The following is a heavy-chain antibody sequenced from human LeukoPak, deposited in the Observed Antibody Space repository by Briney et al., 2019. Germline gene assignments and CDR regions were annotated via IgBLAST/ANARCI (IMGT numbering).Heavy chain of an antibody. CDR3: ARDGGYSSSWPYDAFDI. D-gene: IGHD6-13*01. CDR1: GGSVSSGSYY. J-gene: IGHJ3*02. Sequence: PSETLSLTCTVSGGSVSSGSYYWSWIRQPPGKGLEWIGYIYYSGSTNYNPSLKSRVTISVDTSKNQFSLKLSSVTAADTAVYYCARDGGYSSSWPYDAFDIWGQGTMVTVSS. V-gene: IGHV4-61*01. CDR2: IYYSGST.